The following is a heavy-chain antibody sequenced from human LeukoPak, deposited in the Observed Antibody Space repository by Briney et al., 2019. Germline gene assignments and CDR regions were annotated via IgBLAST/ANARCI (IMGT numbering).Heavy chain of an antibody. CDR3: ARHGRDYDFWSGYSHPDYYYYMDV. CDR1: GYSISSGYY. CDR2: IYHSGST. Sequence: PSETLSLTCAVSGYSISSGYYWGWIRQPPGKVLEWIGSIYHSGSTYYKPSLKSRLTISVDTAKNQFYMKLSSVNAADTAVYYCARHGRDYDFWSGYSHPDYYYYMDVWGKGTTVTVSS. D-gene: IGHD3-3*01. J-gene: IGHJ6*03. V-gene: IGHV4-38-2*01.